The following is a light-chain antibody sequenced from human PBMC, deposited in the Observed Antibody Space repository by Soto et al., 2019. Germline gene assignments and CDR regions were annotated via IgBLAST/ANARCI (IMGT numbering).Light chain of an antibody. CDR3: AAWDDSLYGDV. Sequence: QSVLTQPPSASGTPGQRVTISCSGSSSNIGNNNVNWYQQFPGTAPKLLIYSNNQRPSGVPDRFSGAKSGTSASLAISGLQSEDEADYYCAAWDDSLYGDVFGTGTKVTVL. V-gene: IGLV1-44*01. J-gene: IGLJ1*01. CDR1: SSNIGNNN. CDR2: SNN.